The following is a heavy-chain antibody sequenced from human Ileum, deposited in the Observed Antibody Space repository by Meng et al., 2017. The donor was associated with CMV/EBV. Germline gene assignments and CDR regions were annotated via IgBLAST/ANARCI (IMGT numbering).Heavy chain of an antibody. CDR2: ISIYNGNA. J-gene: IGHJ4*02. Sequence: ASVKVSCKASGYTFTSYGMSWVRQAPGQGLEWMGWISIYNGNANYAQKLQGRVTMTIDTSTSTAYVELRSLRSDDTAVYFCARDKAAAHFDYWGQGTHVPVSS. V-gene: IGHV1-18*01. CDR1: GYTFTSYG. D-gene: IGHD6-13*01. CDR3: ARDKAAAHFDY.